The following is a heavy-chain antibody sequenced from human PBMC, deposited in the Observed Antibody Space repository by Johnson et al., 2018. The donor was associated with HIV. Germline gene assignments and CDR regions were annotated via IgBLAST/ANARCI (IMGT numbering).Heavy chain of an antibody. CDR1: GFTFNSYP. Sequence: VQLVESGGGVVQPGRSLRLSCAASGFTFNSYPMHWVHQAPGKGLEWVAVISYDGNNKYYADSLKGRFTISRDNSKNTLYLQMNSLRAEDTAVYYCTRLPSGYSRDAFDIWGQGTMVTVSS. CDR3: TRLPSGYSRDAFDI. V-gene: IGHV3-30*04. D-gene: IGHD5-18*01. J-gene: IGHJ3*02. CDR2: ISYDGNNK.